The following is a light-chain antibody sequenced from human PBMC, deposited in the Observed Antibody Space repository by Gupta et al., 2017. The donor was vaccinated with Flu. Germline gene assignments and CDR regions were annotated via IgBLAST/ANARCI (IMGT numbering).Light chain of an antibody. J-gene: IGKJ4*02. CDR2: GAY. CDR3: QQYVTSPPGLT. Sequence: PGTLSLSPGEAATLSCRASQRATIAGYQQKPGQAPRLLIYGAYHRAAGIPDRFSGSGSGTDFILTISRLEPEDFAGYYCQQYVTSPPGLTFGPGTKVEVK. V-gene: IGKV3-20*01. CDR1: QRAT.